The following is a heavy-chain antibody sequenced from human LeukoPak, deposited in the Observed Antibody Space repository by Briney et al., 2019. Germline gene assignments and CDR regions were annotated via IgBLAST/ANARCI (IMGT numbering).Heavy chain of an antibody. J-gene: IGHJ3*02. Sequence: GGSLRLSCAASGFTFDDYAMHWVRQAPGKGLEWVSGISWNSGSIGYADSVKGRFTISRDNAKNTLYLQMNSLRAEDTAVYYCAKDLLVYCSSTSCYSNAFDIWGQGTMVTVSS. V-gene: IGHV3-9*01. CDR1: GFTFDDYA. CDR3: AKDLLVYCSSTSCYSNAFDI. CDR2: ISWNSGSI. D-gene: IGHD2-2*02.